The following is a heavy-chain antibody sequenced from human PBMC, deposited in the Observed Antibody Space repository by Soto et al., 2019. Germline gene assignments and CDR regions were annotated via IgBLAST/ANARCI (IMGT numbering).Heavy chain of an antibody. CDR2: IDPSDSQT. Sequence: GESLKISCKGSGYSFAGYWITWVRQKPGKGLEWMGRIDPSDSQTYYSPSFRGHVTISVTKSITTVFLQWSSLRASDTAMYYCARQIYDSDTGPNFQYYFDTWGQGTPVTVSS. D-gene: IGHD3-22*01. J-gene: IGHJ4*02. CDR3: ARQIYDSDTGPNFQYYFDT. V-gene: IGHV5-10-1*01. CDR1: GYSFAGYW.